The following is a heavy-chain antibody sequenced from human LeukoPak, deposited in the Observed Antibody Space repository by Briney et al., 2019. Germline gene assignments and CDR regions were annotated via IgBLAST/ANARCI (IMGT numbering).Heavy chain of an antibody. CDR2: INPNSGGT. V-gene: IGHV1-2*02. CDR3: LAHELDY. CDR1: GYTFTSYD. J-gene: IGHJ4*02. D-gene: IGHD2-15*01. Sequence: ASVKVSCKASGYTFTSYDINWVRQATGQGLEWMGWINPNSGGTNYAQKFQGRVTMTRDTSISTAYMELSRLRSDDTAMYYCLAHELDYWGQGTLVTVSS.